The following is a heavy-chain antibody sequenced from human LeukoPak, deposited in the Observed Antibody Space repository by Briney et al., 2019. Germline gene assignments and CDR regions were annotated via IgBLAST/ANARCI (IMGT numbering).Heavy chain of an antibody. CDR3: ARDGYSYGFGS. D-gene: IGHD5-18*01. CDR2: VYPNGDT. CDR1: GGSMRSFY. V-gene: IGHV4-4*07. Sequence: SETLSLTCTVSGGSMRSFYWSWIRQPAGKGLEWIGHVYPNGDTNYNPSLKSRVSMSVVTSEIQFSLKLTSVTAADTAVYYCARDGYSYGFGSWGQGTLVTVSS. J-gene: IGHJ4*02.